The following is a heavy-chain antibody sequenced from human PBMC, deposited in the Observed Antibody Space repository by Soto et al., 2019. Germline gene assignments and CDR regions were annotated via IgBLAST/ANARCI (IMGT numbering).Heavy chain of an antibody. V-gene: IGHV3-21*01. CDR3: AREELAAALDY. J-gene: IGHJ4*02. Sequence: GGSLRLSCAASGFTFSSYSMNWGRQAPGKGLEWVSSISSSSSYIYYADSVKGRFTISRDNAKNSLYLQVNSLRAEDTAVYYCAREELAAALDYWGQGTLVTVSS. CDR2: ISSSSSYI. D-gene: IGHD6-13*01. CDR1: GFTFSSYS.